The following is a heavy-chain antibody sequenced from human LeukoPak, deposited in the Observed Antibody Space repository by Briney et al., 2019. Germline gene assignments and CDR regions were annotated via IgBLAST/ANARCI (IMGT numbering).Heavy chain of an antibody. V-gene: IGHV3-64D*06. J-gene: IGHJ4*02. D-gene: IGHD3-16*01. CDR1: GFVFSIYT. CDR3: VKDFGRVRGTPDS. CDR2: ISGSGNGFSI. Sequence: GGSLRLSCSASGFVFSIYTMYWVRQTPGKGPEYVSTISGSGNGFSIYYADPVKGRFTISRDDSKSILYLQMNGLRSEDTAVYYCVKDFGRVRGTPDSWGQGTLVTVSS.